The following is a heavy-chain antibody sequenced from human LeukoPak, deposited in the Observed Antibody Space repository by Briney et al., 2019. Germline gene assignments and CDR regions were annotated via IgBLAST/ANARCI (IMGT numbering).Heavy chain of an antibody. CDR3: ARAYGSGSYWCGY. D-gene: IGHD3-10*01. V-gene: IGHV4-4*02. CDR2: IYHSGST. J-gene: IGHJ4*02. CDR1: GGSISSSNW. Sequence: SETLSPTCAVSGGSISSSNWWSWVRPPPGKGLEWIGEIYHSGSTNYNPSLKSRVTISVDKSKNQFSLKLSSVTAADTAVYYCARAYGSGSYWCGYWGQGTLVTVSS.